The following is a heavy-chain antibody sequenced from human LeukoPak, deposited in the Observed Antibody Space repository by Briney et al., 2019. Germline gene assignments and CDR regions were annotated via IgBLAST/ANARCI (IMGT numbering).Heavy chain of an antibody. D-gene: IGHD6-13*01. J-gene: IGHJ5*02. CDR1: GYTFTSYG. CDR2: ISAYNGNT. CDR3: ARDASIAAAGLFDP. Sequence: ASVKVSCKASGYTFTSYGISWVRQAPGRGLEWMGWISAYNGNTNYAQKLQGRVTMTTDTSTSTAYMELRSLRSDDTAVYYCARDASIAAAGLFDPWGQGTLVTVSS. V-gene: IGHV1-18*04.